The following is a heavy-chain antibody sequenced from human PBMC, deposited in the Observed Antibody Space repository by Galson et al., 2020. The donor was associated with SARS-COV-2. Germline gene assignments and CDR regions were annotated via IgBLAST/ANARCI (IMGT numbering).Heavy chain of an antibody. V-gene: IGHV3-73*01. CDR3: TRGHTYCGGDCYLT. CDR1: GFTFSDSA. CDR2: IKSKANNYAT. Sequence: QASETLSLTCAASGFTFSDSAMHWVRQASGKGLEWVGRIKSKANNYATVYAASVKGRFTISRDDSKNTAYLQMNSLKTEDTAVYFCTRGHTYCGGDCYLTWGQGTLVIVSS. D-gene: IGHD2-21*02. J-gene: IGHJ4*02.